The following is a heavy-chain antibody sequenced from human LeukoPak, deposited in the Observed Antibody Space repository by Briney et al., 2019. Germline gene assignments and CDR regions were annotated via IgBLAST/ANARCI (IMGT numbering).Heavy chain of an antibody. CDR2: IDHSGSA. D-gene: IGHD2-15*01. J-gene: IGHJ6*02. Sequence: SETLSLTCAVYGGSFSGYYWSWIRQPPGKGLEWIGEIDHSGSANYNPSLKSRVTISVDTSKNQFSLKLSSVTAADTAVYYCARGYCSGGSCYSDYYYGMDVWGQGTTVTVSS. V-gene: IGHV4-34*01. CDR1: GGSFSGYY. CDR3: ARGYCSGGSCYSDYYYGMDV.